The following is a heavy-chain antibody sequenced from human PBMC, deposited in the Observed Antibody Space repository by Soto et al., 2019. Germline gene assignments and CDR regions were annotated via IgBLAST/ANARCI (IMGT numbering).Heavy chain of an antibody. V-gene: IGHV4-34*01. CDR3: ARVFGFYDILTGLNWFDP. J-gene: IGHJ5*02. Sequence: PSETLSLTCAVYGGSFSGYYWSWIRQPPGKGLEWIGEINHSGSTNYNPSLKSRVTISVDTSKNQFSLKLSSVTAADTAVYYCARVFGFYDILTGLNWFDPWGQGTLVTVSS. CDR2: INHSGST. CDR1: GGSFSGYY. D-gene: IGHD3-9*01.